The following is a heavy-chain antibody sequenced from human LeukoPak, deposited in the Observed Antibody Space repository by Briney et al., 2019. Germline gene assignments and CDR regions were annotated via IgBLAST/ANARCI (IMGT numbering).Heavy chain of an antibody. V-gene: IGHV3-74*01. CDR3: ARSDGGLDY. J-gene: IGHJ4*02. D-gene: IGHD5-24*01. CDR1: GFDFSWDW. Sequence: GGSLRLSCAASGFDFSWDWMHWVRQAPGKGLVWVSHIINDGSRTSYADSVKGRFTISRDNAKNTVYLQMNSLRAEDTAVYYCARSDGGLDYWGQGTLVTVSA. CDR2: IINDGSRT.